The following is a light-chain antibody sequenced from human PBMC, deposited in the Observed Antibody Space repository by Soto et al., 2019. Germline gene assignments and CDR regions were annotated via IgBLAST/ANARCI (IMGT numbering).Light chain of an antibody. J-gene: IGKJ1*01. Sequence: DIQMTQSPSTLSASVGDRVTITCRASQSISSWLAWYQQKARKAPKLLIYEASRLDSGVPSRFSGSGSGTDFTLTISCLQPDDFATYYCQQSNTYPRTFGQGTKVEIK. V-gene: IGKV1-5*03. CDR2: EAS. CDR1: QSISSW. CDR3: QQSNTYPRT.